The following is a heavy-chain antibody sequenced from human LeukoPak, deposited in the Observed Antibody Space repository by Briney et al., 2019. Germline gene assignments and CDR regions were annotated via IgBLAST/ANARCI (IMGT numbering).Heavy chain of an antibody. CDR3: ARDLRRFAAYYFDY. D-gene: IGHD5/OR15-5a*01. CDR2: ISSDGRDK. V-gene: IGHV3-30*03. Sequence: PGGSLRLSCAASGFTFSGYAIHWVRQAPGKGLEWVAVISSDGRDKHHADSVKGRFTISRDNSKNTLYLQTNSLRAEDTAVYYCARDLRRFAAYYFDYWGQGTLVTVS. J-gene: IGHJ4*02. CDR1: GFTFSGYA.